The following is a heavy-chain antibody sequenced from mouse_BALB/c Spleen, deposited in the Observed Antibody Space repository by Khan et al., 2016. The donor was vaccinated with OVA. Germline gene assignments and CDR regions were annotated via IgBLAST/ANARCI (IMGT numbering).Heavy chain of an antibody. Sequence: QVQLQQSGPELVRPGVSVKISCKGSGYTFTDYSMHWVKQSHAKSLEWIGVISTDSVNTNYNQKFKGKATLTVDKSSSTAYMELARMTSEDSAIYYCAIRDYFVYWGQGTTLTVSS. V-gene: IGHV1S137*01. CDR2: ISTDSVNT. CDR3: AIRDYFVY. J-gene: IGHJ2*01. CDR1: GYTFTDYS.